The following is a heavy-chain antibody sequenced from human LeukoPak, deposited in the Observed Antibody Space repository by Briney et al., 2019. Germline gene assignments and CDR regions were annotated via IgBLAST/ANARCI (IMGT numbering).Heavy chain of an antibody. CDR2: ISSSSSYI. CDR1: GFTFSSYS. J-gene: IGHJ4*02. CDR3: ARATSVLLWFGESNY. D-gene: IGHD3-10*01. Sequence: GGSRRLSCAASGFTFSSYSMNWVRQAPGKGLEWVSSISSSSSYIYYADSAKGRFTISRDNAKNSLYLQMNSLRAEDTAVYYCARATSVLLWFGESNYWGQGTLVTVSS. V-gene: IGHV3-21*01.